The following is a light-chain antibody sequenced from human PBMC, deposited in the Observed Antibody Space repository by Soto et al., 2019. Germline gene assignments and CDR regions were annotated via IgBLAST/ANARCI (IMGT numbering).Light chain of an antibody. CDR2: AAS. Sequence: IQLTQSPSSLSASVGDRVTITCRASQGISSYLAWYQQTPGKAPKLLIYAASALQSGVPARFSGSGSGTEFTLTISSLQPDDFATYYCQQYNTYSPFGQGTRLEIK. J-gene: IGKJ5*01. CDR1: QGISSY. CDR3: QQYNTYSP. V-gene: IGKV1-9*01.